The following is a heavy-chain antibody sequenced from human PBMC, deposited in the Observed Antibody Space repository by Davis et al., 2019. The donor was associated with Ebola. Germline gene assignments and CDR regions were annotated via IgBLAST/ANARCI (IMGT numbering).Heavy chain of an antibody. CDR2: INYSGST. CDR3: ARAPIAGAGTRWGTRWFDP. V-gene: IGHV4-39*07. J-gene: IGHJ5*02. CDR1: GGSISSSSYY. D-gene: IGHD6-13*01. Sequence: PSETLSLTCTVSGGSISSSSYYWGWIPQPPGKGLEWIGSINYSGSTYYNPSLKSRVTISVDTSKNQFSLNLSSVTAADTAVYYCARAPIAGAGTRWGTRWFDPWGQGTLVTVSS.